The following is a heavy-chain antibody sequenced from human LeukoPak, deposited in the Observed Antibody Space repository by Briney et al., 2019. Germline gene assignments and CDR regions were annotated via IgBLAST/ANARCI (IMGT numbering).Heavy chain of an antibody. J-gene: IGHJ6*02. CDR1: GYTFSSYY. Sequence: ASVKVSCKASGYTFSSYYLHWVRQAPGQGLEWMGCINPYSGGTKYAQKFQGRVTLTTDTSISTAYMEVTRLRSDDTAVYFCAKDLMVVPAGYYYYYGLDVWGQGTTVTVSS. CDR2: INPYSGGT. CDR3: AKDLMVVPAGYYYYYGLDV. D-gene: IGHD2-2*01. V-gene: IGHV1-2*02.